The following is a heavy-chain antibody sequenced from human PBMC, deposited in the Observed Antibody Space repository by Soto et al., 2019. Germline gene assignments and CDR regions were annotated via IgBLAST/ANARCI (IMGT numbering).Heavy chain of an antibody. CDR3: ARRWLQDYGMDV. CDR1: GDSFTSYW. CDR2: IYPGDSDT. Sequence: VESVSTSCKDSGDSFTSYWIGWVLQMPGKGLEWMGIIYPGDSDTRYSPSFQGQVTISADKSISTAYLQWSSLKASDTAMYYCARRWLQDYGMDVWGQGTTVTVSS. J-gene: IGHJ6*01. V-gene: IGHV5-51*01. D-gene: IGHD3-22*01.